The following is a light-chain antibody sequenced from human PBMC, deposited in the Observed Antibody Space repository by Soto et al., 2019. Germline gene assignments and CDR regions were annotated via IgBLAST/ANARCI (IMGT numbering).Light chain of an antibody. V-gene: IGKV3-15*01. CDR2: GAS. Sequence: EIVMTQSPATLSVSPGERATLYCRASQSVSSSLAWYQQKPGQAPRLLIYGASTRATGIPTRFSGSGSETDFTLTISSLQSEDFAVYYCQQCNNWWTFGQGTKVEIK. CDR3: QQCNNWWT. CDR1: QSVSSS. J-gene: IGKJ1*01.